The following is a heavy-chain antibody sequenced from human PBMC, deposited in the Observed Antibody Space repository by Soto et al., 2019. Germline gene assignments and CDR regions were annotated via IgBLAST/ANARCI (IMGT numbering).Heavy chain of an antibody. V-gene: IGHV5-10-1*01. CDR1: GYSFTSYW. CDR3: ARPTPLSYGLYYYYVMDV. D-gene: IGHD5-18*01. CDR2: IDPSDSYT. Sequence: PGESLKISCKGSGYSFTSYWISWVRQMPGKGLEWMGRIDPSDSYTNYSPSFQGHVTISADKSISTAYLQWSSLKASDTAMYYCARPTPLSYGLYYYYVMDVWGQGTTVPVSS. J-gene: IGHJ6*02.